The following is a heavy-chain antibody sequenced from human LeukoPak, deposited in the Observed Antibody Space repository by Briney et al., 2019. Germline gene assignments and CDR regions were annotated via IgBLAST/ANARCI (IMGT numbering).Heavy chain of an antibody. CDR3: ARDYTGYFP. Sequence: GGSLRLSCEASGFTFSSYWMSWVRQAPGKGLEWVANIKTDGSEKYYVDSVKGRFTISRDNAKNSLYPQMNSLRAEDMAVYYCARDYTGYFPWGQGTLVIVSS. D-gene: IGHD3-9*01. CDR2: IKTDGSEK. CDR1: GFTFSSYW. V-gene: IGHV3-7*03. J-gene: IGHJ5*02.